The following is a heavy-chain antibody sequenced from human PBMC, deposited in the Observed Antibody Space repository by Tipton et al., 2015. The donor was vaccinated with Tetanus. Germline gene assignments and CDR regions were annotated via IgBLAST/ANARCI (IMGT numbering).Heavy chain of an antibody. D-gene: IGHD2-2*01. CDR2: IIPIFGTA. CDR1: GGTFSNYA. J-gene: IGHJ6*02. Sequence: QLVQSGAEVKKPGSSVKVSCKASGGTFSNYAISWVRQAPGQGLEWMGGIIPIFGTAKYAQKFQGRVTITADESTSTAYMELSSLRSEDTAVYYCARKWDIVAVPAANYYGLDVWGQGTTVTVSS. V-gene: IGHV1-69*01. CDR3: ARKWDIVAVPAANYYGLDV.